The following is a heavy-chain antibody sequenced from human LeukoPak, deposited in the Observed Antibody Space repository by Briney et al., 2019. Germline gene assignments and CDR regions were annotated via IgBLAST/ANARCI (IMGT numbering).Heavy chain of an antibody. Sequence: GGSLRLSCAASGFTFSSYSMNWVRQAPGKGLEWVSSISSSSSYIYYADSVKGRFTISRDNSKNTLYLQMNSLRAEDAAVYYCATDADDFWSGQDAFDIWGQGTMVTVSS. V-gene: IGHV3-21*01. CDR1: GFTFSSYS. CDR2: ISSSSSYI. D-gene: IGHD3-3*01. J-gene: IGHJ3*02. CDR3: ATDADDFWSGQDAFDI.